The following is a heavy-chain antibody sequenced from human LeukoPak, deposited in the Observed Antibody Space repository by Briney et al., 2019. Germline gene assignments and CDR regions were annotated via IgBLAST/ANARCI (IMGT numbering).Heavy chain of an antibody. V-gene: IGHV4-39*01. CDR2: IYYSGST. CDR3: ARGLGDCSSTSCSLRRFDP. CDR1: GGSISSSSYY. D-gene: IGHD2-2*01. Sequence: NPSETLSLTCTVSGGSISSSSYYWGWIRQPPGKGLEWIGSIYYSGSTYYNPSLKSRVTISVDTSKNQFSLKLSSVTAADTAVHYCARGLGDCSSTSCSLRRFDPWGQGTLVTVSS. J-gene: IGHJ5*02.